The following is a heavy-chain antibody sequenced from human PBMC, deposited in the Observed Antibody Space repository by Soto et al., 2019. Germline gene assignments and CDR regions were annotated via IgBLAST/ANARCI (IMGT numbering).Heavy chain of an antibody. V-gene: IGHV4-61*01. CDR1: GGSVGTPSYY. Sequence: SETLSLTCTVSGGSVGTPSYYWDWIQLSPGQGLEWIGYISNSGSTDYNPALKSRVTKFADTSKKQFSLKMSSVTAADTVLYYCARHGWELLRRLDAFDIWGQGTMVTVSS. CDR3: ARHGWELLRRLDAFDI. CDR2: ISNSGST. D-gene: IGHD1-26*01. J-gene: IGHJ3*02.